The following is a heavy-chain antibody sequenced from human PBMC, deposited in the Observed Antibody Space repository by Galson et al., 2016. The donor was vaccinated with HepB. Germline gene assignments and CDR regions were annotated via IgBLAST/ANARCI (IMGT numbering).Heavy chain of an antibody. Sequence: SLRLSCAASGFIFSDYTMDWVRQAPGKGLEWLSYISSGSRTIYYADSVKGRFTISRDNARNSLYLHMSSLRDEDTAVYYCARDWGWVHWFDPWGQGTLVTVSS. CDR3: ARDWGWVHWFDP. CDR1: GFIFSDYT. D-gene: IGHD3-16*01. CDR2: ISSGSRTI. V-gene: IGHV3-48*02. J-gene: IGHJ5*02.